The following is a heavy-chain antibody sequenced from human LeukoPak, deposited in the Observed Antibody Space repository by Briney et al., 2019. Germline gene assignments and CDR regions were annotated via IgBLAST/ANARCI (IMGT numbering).Heavy chain of an antibody. CDR3: ARDHVYYYGSGSSRDAFDI. V-gene: IGHV4-59*01. D-gene: IGHD3-10*01. Sequence: PSETLSLTCTVSGGSISSYYWSWIRQPPGKGLEWIGYIYYSGSTNYNPSLKSRVTISVDTSKNQFSLKLSSVTAADTAVYYCARDHVYYYGSGSSRDAFDIWGQGTMVTVSS. J-gene: IGHJ3*02. CDR2: IYYSGST. CDR1: GGSISSYY.